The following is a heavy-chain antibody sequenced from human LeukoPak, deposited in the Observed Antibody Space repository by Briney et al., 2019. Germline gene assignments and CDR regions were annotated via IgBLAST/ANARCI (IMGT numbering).Heavy chain of an antibody. J-gene: IGHJ5*02. CDR3: ARDLTYYYGSGSYRPPRS. CDR1: GGSISSSSYY. CDR2: IYYSGST. Sequence: PSETLSLTCTVSGGSISSSSYYWGWIRQPPGKGLEWIGSIYYSGSTYYNPSLKSRVTISVDTSKNQFSLKLSSVTAADTAVYYCARDLTYYYGSGSYRPPRSWGQGTLVTVSS. D-gene: IGHD3-10*01. V-gene: IGHV4-39*07.